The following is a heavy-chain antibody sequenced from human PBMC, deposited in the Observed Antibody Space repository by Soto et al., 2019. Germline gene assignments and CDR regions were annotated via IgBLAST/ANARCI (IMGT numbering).Heavy chain of an antibody. V-gene: IGHV4-31*03. J-gene: IGHJ6*02. CDR1: GGSISIGGYY. CDR2: IYYSGST. Sequence: PSEILSLTCTVSGGSISIGGYYWNWIRQPPGKGLEWIGYIYYSGSTYYNPSLRSRLAISVDTSNNQFSLKLTSVTAADTAVYFCARAINFDTTQLDVWGQGTTVTVSS. D-gene: IGHD3-9*01. CDR3: ARAINFDTTQLDV.